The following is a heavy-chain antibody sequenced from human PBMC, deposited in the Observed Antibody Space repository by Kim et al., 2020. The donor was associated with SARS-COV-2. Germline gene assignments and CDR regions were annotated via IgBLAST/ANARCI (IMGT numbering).Heavy chain of an antibody. CDR3: AILKGHYYDSSGPEYFQH. J-gene: IGHJ1*01. CDR1: GGTFSSYA. V-gene: IGHV1-69*04. CDR2: IIPILGIA. D-gene: IGHD3-22*01. Sequence: SVKVSCKASGGTFSSYAISWVRQAPGQGLEWMGRIIPILGIANYAQKFQGRVTITADKSTSTAYMELSSLRSEDTAVYYCAILKGHYYDSSGPEYFQHWGQGTLVTVSS.